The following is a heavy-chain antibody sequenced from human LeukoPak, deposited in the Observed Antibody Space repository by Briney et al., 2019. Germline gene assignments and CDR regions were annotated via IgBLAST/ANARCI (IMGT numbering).Heavy chain of an antibody. CDR3: ARDSGSYLVNAFDI. V-gene: IGHV4-59*01. Sequence: SETLSLTCTVSGGSISSYYWSWIRQPPGKGLEWIGYIYYSGSTNHNPSLKSRVTISVDTSKNQFSLKLSSVTAADTAVYYCARDSGSYLVNAFDIWGQGTMVTVSS. CDR1: GGSISSYY. CDR2: IYYSGST. J-gene: IGHJ3*02. D-gene: IGHD1-26*01.